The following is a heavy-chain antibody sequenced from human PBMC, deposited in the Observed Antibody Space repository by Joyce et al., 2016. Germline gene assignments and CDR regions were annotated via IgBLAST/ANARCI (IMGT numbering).Heavy chain of an antibody. J-gene: IGHJ6*03. V-gene: IGHV4-59*01. CDR2: IYHSGSP. D-gene: IGHD3-3*01. CDR3: ARDLSVTIFGVARPYYMDV. CDR1: GGSISSYH. Sequence: QVQLQESGPGLVKPSETLSLTCTVSGGSISSYHWSWIRQPPGKGLEWIGYIYHSGSPNYNPSLKSRVTISHDTSKSQFSLRLSSVTAADTAVYYCARDLSVTIFGVARPYYMDVWGKGTTVTVSS.